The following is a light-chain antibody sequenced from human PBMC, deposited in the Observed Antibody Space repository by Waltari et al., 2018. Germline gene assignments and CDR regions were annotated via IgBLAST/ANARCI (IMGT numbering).Light chain of an antibody. V-gene: IGKV3-20*01. Sequence: EIVLTQSPGTLSLSPGERATLSCRASQGVGRTLAWYQRKPGQAPRLLMYGASSRATGTPDRFRGSGSGTDFSLTISRLEPEDFAVYYCQHYVRLPATFGQGTKVEIK. J-gene: IGKJ1*01. CDR1: QGVGRT. CDR3: QHYVRLPAT. CDR2: GAS.